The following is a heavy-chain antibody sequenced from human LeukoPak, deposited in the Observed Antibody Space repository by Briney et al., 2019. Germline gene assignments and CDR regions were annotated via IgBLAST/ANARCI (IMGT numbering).Heavy chain of an antibody. V-gene: IGHV3-30*02. CDR1: GFTFSSSG. CDR2: IRYNGRTT. CDR3: ARGQVTTAPFDY. Sequence: GGSLRLSCVASGFTFSSSGMHWVRQAPGKGLEWVAFIRYNGRTTYYADSVKGRFTISRDNSKNTLYLQMNSLRAEDTAVYYCARGQVTTAPFDYWGQGTLVTVSS. D-gene: IGHD4-17*01. J-gene: IGHJ4*02.